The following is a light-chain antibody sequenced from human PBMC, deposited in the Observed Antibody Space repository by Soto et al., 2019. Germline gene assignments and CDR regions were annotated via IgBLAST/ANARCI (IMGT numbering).Light chain of an antibody. Sequence: EIVLTQSPGTLSLSPGERATLSGRASQSVSSSYLARYQQKPGQAPRLLIYGASSRATGIPAGFSGSVSGTDFTLTISRLEPEDFAVDYCQQYGSSRTFGQGTKVEIK. CDR2: GAS. CDR1: QSVSSSY. J-gene: IGKJ1*01. V-gene: IGKV3-20*01. CDR3: QQYGSSRT.